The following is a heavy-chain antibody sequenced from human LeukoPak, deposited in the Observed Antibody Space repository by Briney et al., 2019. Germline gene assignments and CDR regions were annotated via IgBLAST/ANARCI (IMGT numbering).Heavy chain of an antibody. CDR1: GFTFSDYY. Sequence: GGSLRLSCAASGFTFSDYYMSWIRQAPGKGLEWVSYISSSGTTIYYANSVKGRFTISRDNAKNSLYLQMNSLRAEDTAVYYCARRSRTSGYYYFDFWGQGTLVTVSS. J-gene: IGHJ4*02. V-gene: IGHV3-11*04. CDR2: ISSSGTTI. CDR3: ARRSRTSGYYYFDF. D-gene: IGHD3-22*01.